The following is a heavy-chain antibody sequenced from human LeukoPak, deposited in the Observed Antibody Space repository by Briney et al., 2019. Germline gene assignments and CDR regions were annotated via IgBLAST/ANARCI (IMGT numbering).Heavy chain of an antibody. CDR2: IIGDGTRT. Sequence: GGSLRLSCAASGFSFSYYWMHWVRQGSGRGPVWVSRIIGDGTRTDYADSVKGRFTISRDNAKSTLYLQMNSLTVEDTAVYYCLRVDDTNGHNWFDPWGQGTLVTVSS. CDR1: GFSFSYYW. V-gene: IGHV3-74*01. CDR3: LRVDDTNGHNWFDP. J-gene: IGHJ5*02. D-gene: IGHD2-8*01.